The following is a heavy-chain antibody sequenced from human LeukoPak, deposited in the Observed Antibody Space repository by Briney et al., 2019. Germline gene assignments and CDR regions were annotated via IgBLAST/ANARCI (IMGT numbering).Heavy chain of an antibody. CDR3: ARRPWGSGGDY. V-gene: IGHV4-30-4*01. J-gene: IGHJ4*02. Sequence: PSETLSLTCTVSGGSMSNGDYYWSWIRQPPGKGLEWIGYIYYSGSTNYNPSLKSRVTISVDKSKNQFSLKLSSVTAADTAVYYCARRPWGSGGDYWGQGTLVTVSS. D-gene: IGHD3-16*01. CDR2: IYYSGST. CDR1: GGSMSNGDYY.